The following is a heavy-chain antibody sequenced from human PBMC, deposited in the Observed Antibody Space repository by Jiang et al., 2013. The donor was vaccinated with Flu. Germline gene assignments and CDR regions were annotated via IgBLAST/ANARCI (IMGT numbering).Heavy chain of an antibody. D-gene: IGHD6-25*01. Sequence: ETLSLTCTVSGGSVSSGSYYWSWIRQPPGKGLEWIGYIYYSGSTNYNPSLKSRVTISVDTSKNQFSLKLSSVTAADTAVYYCARDERNYGMDVWGQGTTVTVSS. CDR2: IYYSGST. J-gene: IGHJ6*02. CDR3: ARDERNYGMDV. V-gene: IGHV4-61*01. CDR1: GGSVSSGSYY.